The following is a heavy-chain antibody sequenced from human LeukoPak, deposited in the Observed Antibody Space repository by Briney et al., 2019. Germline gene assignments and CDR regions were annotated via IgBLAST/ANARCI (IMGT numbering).Heavy chain of an antibody. J-gene: IGHJ4*02. D-gene: IGHD6-6*01. V-gene: IGHV3-33*01. CDR2: IWYDGINK. Sequence: PGRSLRLSCAASGFSFSTYAMHWVRQAPGKGLEWVVLIWYDGINKYYADSVKGRFTISRDNSKNTLFLQVNSLRAEDTAVYYCARDSSSAFDYWGQGTLVTVSS. CDR1: GFSFSTYA. CDR3: ARDSSSAFDY.